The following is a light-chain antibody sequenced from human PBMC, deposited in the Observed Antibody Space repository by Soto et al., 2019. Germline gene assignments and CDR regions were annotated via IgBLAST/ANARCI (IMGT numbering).Light chain of an antibody. CDR2: DVS. Sequence: QSALTQPASVSGSPGQSITISCAGTITDFAHNHVSWFQQYPGKAPKLIIYDVSSRPSGVSNRFSGSKSDDTASLTISGLQAEDEADYYCSAYTTTSTWVFGGGTKLTVL. CDR3: SAYTTTSTWV. CDR1: ITDFAHNH. V-gene: IGLV2-14*01. J-gene: IGLJ2*01.